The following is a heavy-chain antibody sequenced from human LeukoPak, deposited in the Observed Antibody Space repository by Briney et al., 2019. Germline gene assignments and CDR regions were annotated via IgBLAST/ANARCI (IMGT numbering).Heavy chain of an antibody. Sequence: PGGSLRLSCAASGFTFSSYAMSWVRQAPGKGLEWVSALSGSGGSTYYADSLKGRFTISRDNSKNTLYLQTNSLRAEDTAVYYCAKLGGNYGSGSYQAFDIWGQGTMVTVPS. J-gene: IGHJ3*02. D-gene: IGHD3-10*01. V-gene: IGHV3-23*01. CDR1: GFTFSSYA. CDR2: LSGSGGST. CDR3: AKLGGNYGSGSYQAFDI.